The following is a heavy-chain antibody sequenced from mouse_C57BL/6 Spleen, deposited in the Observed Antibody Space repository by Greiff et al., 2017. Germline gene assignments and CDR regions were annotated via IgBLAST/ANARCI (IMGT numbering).Heavy chain of an antibody. CDR2: IDPENGDT. CDR3: TTGTSLLLYY. Sequence: VQLQQSGAELVRPGASVKLSCTASGFNIKDDYMHWVKQRPEQGLEWIGWIDPENGDTEYASKFQGKATITADTSSNTAYLQLSSLTSEDTAVYYCTTGTSLLLYYWGQGTTLTVSS. D-gene: IGHD1-1*02. J-gene: IGHJ2*01. V-gene: IGHV14-4*01. CDR1: GFNIKDDY.